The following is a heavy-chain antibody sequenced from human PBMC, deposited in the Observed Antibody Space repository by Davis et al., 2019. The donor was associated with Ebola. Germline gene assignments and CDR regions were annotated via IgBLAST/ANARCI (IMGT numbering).Heavy chain of an antibody. D-gene: IGHD3-22*01. J-gene: IGHJ4*02. V-gene: IGHV5-51*01. CDR2: ISPGDSDT. CDR1: GYSFTSYW. Sequence: GGSLRLSCTGSGYSFTSYWIGWVRQTPGKGLEWMGVISPGDSDTRYSPSFQGQVTISADKSISTAYLQWSSLKASDTAMYYCARRLGYYDSSGYSHWGQGTLVTVSS. CDR3: ARRLGYYDSSGYSH.